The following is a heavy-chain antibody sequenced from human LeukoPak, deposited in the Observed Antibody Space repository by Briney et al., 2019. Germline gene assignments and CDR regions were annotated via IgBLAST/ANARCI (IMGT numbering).Heavy chain of an antibody. J-gene: IGHJ2*01. D-gene: IGHD3-10*01. V-gene: IGHV3-23*01. CDR2: ISGSGGST. CDR1: GFTFSSYA. CDR3: ARHITMVRGVIKRPDWFFDL. Sequence: GGSLRLSCAASGFTFSSYAMSWARQAPGKGLEWVSGISGSGGSTYYAGSVKGRFTISRDNSKNTLYLQMNSLRDEDTAVYYCARHITMVRGVIKRPDWFFDLWGRGTLVTVSS.